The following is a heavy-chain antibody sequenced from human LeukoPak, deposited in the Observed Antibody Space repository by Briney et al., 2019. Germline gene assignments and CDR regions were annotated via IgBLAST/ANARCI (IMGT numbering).Heavy chain of an antibody. D-gene: IGHD5-18*01. CDR2: ISYDGSNK. V-gene: IGHV3-30*18. CDR3: AKDRALQLWLYDY. J-gene: IGHJ4*02. CDR1: GFTFSSYG. Sequence: GRSLRLSCAASGFTFSSYGMHWVRQAPGKGLEWVAVISYDGSNKYYADSVKGRFTISRDNSKNTLYLQMNSLRAEDTAVYYCAKDRALQLWLYDYWGQGTLVTVSS.